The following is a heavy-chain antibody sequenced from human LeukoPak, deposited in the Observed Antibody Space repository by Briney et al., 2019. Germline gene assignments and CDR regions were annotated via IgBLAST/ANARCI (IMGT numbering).Heavy chain of an antibody. CDR1: GFTFNSYW. CDR2: ISSSGSTI. V-gene: IGHV3-48*04. D-gene: IGHD3-10*02. J-gene: IGHJ6*04. Sequence: GGSLRLSCAASGFTFNSYWMSWVRQAPGKGLEWVSYISSSGSTIYYADSVKGRFTISRDNAKNSLYLQMNSLRAGDTAVYYCAELGITMIGGVWGKGTTVTISS. CDR3: AELGITMIGGV.